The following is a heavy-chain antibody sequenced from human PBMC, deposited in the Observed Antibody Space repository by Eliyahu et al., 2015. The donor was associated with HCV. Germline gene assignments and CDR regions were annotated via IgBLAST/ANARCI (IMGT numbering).Heavy chain of an antibody. CDR1: GFTFSSYA. D-gene: IGHD3-9*01. Sequence: EVQLLESGGGLVQPGGSLRLSCAASGFTFSSYAMSWVRQAPGKGLEWVSAISGSGGSTYYADSVKGPVTISRDNSKNTLYLQMNSLRAEDTAVYYCAKADQNFVDAFDIWGQGTMVTVSS. J-gene: IGHJ3*02. CDR2: ISGSGGST. V-gene: IGHV3-23*01. CDR3: AKADQNFVDAFDI.